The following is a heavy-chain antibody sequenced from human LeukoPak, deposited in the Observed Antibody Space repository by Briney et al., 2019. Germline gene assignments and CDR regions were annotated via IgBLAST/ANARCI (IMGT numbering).Heavy chain of an antibody. Sequence: GGSLRLSCAASGFTFSTYAMTWFRQAPGKGLEWVSAISGGGGDSTYYSDSVKGRFTISRDNSRNTLYLQMNSLRADDTAVYYCAKRDPPVGVTENWGQGTLVTVSS. CDR2: ISGGGGDST. J-gene: IGHJ4*02. CDR1: GFTFSTYA. CDR3: AKRDPPVGVTEN. D-gene: IGHD1-26*01. V-gene: IGHV3-23*01.